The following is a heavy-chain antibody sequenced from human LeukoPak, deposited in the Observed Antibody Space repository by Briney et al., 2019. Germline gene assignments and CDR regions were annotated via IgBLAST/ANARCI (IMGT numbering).Heavy chain of an antibody. V-gene: IGHV3-30-3*01. CDR1: GFTFANYA. CDR2: ISFDGNNE. J-gene: IGHJ2*01. Sequence: GGSLRLSCAASGFTFANYATHWVRQAPGKGLEWVAIISFDGNNEYYADSVKGRFTISRDNSKNTLYLQMNSLRAEDTAVYYCAKGPYCSSTSCYFYWYFDLWGRGTLVTVSS. CDR3: AKGPYCSSTSCYFYWYFDL. D-gene: IGHD2-2*01.